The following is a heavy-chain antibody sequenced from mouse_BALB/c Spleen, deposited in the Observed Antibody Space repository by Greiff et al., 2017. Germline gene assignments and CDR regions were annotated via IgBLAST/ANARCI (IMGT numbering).Heavy chain of an antibody. D-gene: IGHD1-2*01. CDR1: GFTFSSYG. V-gene: IGHV5-6*01. CDR2: ISSGGSYT. J-gene: IGHJ2*01. CDR3: ASLRHYFDY. Sequence: EVKVVESGGDLVKPGGSLKLSCAASGFTFSSYGMSWVRQTPDKRLEWVATISSGGSYTYYPDSVKGRFTISRDNAKNTLYLQMSSLKSEDTAMYYCASLRHYFDYWGQGTTLTVSS.